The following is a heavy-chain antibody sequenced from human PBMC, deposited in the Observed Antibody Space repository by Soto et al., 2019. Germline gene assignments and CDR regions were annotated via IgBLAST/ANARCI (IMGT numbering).Heavy chain of an antibody. D-gene: IGHD3-16*01. CDR2: IYHSLSI. V-gene: IGHV4-34*01. J-gene: IGHJ4*02. CDR1: SGSFSGYY. CDR3: ARHGGHYFDY. Sequence: QVQLQQWGAGLLKPSETLSLTCAVYSGSFSGYYCSWIRQPTGKGLEWIGEIYHSLSIVYNPSLKSRVTISGDSSKNQSSLKLSSVTAADTAVYYCARHGGHYFDYWGQGPLVTVSS.